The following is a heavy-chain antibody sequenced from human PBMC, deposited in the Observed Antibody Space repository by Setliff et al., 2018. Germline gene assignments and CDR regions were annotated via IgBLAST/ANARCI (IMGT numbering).Heavy chain of an antibody. CDR3: ARETTAWGYVDTAMVTFIDQ. CDR2: IYYRGST. D-gene: IGHD5-18*01. Sequence: SETLSLTCTVSGGSISSSSYYWGWIRQPPGKGLEWIGSIYYRGSTYYNPSLKSRVTISVDTSKNQFSLKLSSVTAADTAMYYCARETTAWGYVDTAMVTFIDQWGQGTLVTVSS. CDR1: GGSISSSSYY. V-gene: IGHV4-39*07. J-gene: IGHJ4*02.